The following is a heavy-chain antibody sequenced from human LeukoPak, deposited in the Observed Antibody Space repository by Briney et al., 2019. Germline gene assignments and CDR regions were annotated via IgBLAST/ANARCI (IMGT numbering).Heavy chain of an antibody. Sequence: GGSLRLSCAASGFTFSSYEMNWVRQAPGKGLEWVSYISSSGSTIYYADSVKGRFTISRDNAKNSLYLQMNGLRAEDTAVYYCARVSSDDSSGYPFDYWGQGTLVTVSS. CDR3: ARVSSDDSSGYPFDY. CDR2: ISSSGSTI. D-gene: IGHD3-22*01. V-gene: IGHV3-48*03. CDR1: GFTFSSYE. J-gene: IGHJ4*02.